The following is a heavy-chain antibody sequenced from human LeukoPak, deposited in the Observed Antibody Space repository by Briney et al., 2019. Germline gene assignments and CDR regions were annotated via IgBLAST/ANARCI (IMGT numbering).Heavy chain of an antibody. V-gene: IGHV4-31*03. CDR2: IYYSGTT. CDR1: GGSISSGGYY. J-gene: IGHJ5*02. D-gene: IGHD6-13*01. CDR3: ARATGGAAAADFDP. Sequence: PSQTLSLTCTVSGGSISSGGYYWSWIRQHPGKGLEWIGFIYYSGTTYYNPSLKSRVSISIHTSKNQFSLKLSSVTAADTAIYYCARATGGAAAADFDPWGQGTLVTVSS.